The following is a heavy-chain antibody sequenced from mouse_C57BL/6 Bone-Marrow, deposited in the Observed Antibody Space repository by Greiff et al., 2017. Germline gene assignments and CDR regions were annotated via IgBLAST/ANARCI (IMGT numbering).Heavy chain of an antibody. CDR3: ARGGYGSGKALAY. CDR2: IHPNSGST. J-gene: IGHJ3*01. CDR1: GYTFTSYW. D-gene: IGHD1-1*01. Sequence: QVQLKQPGAELVKPGASVKLSCKASGYTFTSYWMHWVKQRPGQGLEWIGMIHPNSGSTNYNEKFKSKATLTVDKSSSTAYMQLSSLTSEDSAVYYCARGGYGSGKALAYWGQGTLVTVSA. V-gene: IGHV1-64*01.